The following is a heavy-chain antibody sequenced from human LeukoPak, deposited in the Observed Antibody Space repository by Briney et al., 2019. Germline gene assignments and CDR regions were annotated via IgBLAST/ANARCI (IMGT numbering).Heavy chain of an antibody. V-gene: IGHV3-30*04. CDR3: ARGGFHDRGGFSDH. D-gene: IGHD3-22*01. CDR2: ISYDGSDN. J-gene: IGHJ5*02. Sequence: PGGSLRLSCAASGFTFSTYAMHWVRQAPGKGLEWVTAISYDGSDNYDSDSVKGRFSISRDNSKNTLYLQMNSLRAEDTAAYYCARGGFHDRGGFSDHWGQGTLVAVSS. CDR1: GFTFSTYA.